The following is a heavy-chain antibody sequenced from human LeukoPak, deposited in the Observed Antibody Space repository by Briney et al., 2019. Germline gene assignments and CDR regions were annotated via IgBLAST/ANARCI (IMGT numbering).Heavy chain of an antibody. Sequence: GGSLRLSCAASGFTFSSFSMTWVRQAPGKGLEWVSSIIVSGTTYYADSVKGRFTISRDSFRGALFLQMDSLRVEDTAVYFCAKGSVGNADFASWGQGALVTVSS. CDR2: IIVSGTT. CDR1: GFTFSSFS. D-gene: IGHD6-25*01. V-gene: IGHV3-23*01. CDR3: AKGSVGNADFAS. J-gene: IGHJ4*02.